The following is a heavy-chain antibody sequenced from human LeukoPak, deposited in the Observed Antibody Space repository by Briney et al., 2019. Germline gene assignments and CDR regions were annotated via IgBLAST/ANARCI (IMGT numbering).Heavy chain of an antibody. V-gene: IGHV1-2*02. D-gene: IGHD2-15*01. CDR3: ARGLSGPYYYYYMDV. CDR2: INPNNGGT. J-gene: IGHJ6*03. CDR1: GFTFTVYN. Sequence: ASVKISCKASGFTFTVYNIHWVRQAPGQGLEWMGWINPNNGGTNYAQKFQGRVTMTRDTSISTAYMELSRLRSDDTAVCYCARGLSGPYYYYYMDVWGKGTTVTVSS.